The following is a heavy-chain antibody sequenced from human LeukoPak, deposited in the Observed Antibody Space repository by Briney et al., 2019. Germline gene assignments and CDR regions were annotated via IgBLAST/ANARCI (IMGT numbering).Heavy chain of an antibody. V-gene: IGHV4-34*01. CDR1: GGSFSGYY. CDR3: ARGRQGSIRYYYYYGMDV. CDR2: INHSGST. J-gene: IGHJ6*02. Sequence: PSETLSLTCAVYGGSFSGYYWSWIRQPPGKGLEWIGEINHSGSTNYNPSLKSRVTISVDTSKNQFSLKLSSVTAADTAVYYCARGRQGSIRYYYYYGMDVWGQGTTVTVSS.